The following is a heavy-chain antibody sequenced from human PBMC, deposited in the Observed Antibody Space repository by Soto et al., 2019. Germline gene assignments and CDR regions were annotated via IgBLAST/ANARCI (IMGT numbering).Heavy chain of an antibody. V-gene: IGHV4-30-2*01. CDR1: GGSISSGGYS. D-gene: IGHD3-10*01. CDR2: IYHSGST. J-gene: IGHJ4*02. CDR3: ARHVLLWFGTFDY. Sequence: SETLSLTCAVSGGSISSGGYSWSWIRQPPGKGLEWIGYIYHSGSTYYNPSLKSRVTISVDRSKNQFSLKLSSVTAADTAVYYCARHVLLWFGTFDYWGQGTLVTVSS.